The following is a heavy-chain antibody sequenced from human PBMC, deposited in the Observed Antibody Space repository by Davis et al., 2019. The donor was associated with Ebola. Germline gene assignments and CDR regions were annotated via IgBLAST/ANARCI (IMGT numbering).Heavy chain of an antibody. CDR2: IFNSGTA. D-gene: IGHD1-26*01. Sequence: MPSETLSLTCTVSGGPISGYQWAWIRQPPGKGLDYVGHIFNSGTASYNSALKSRVTISLDKSSNQFSLKLNSVTAADTAIYFCARDHMGSLDNWGQGTLVTVSS. V-gene: IGHV4-59*01. J-gene: IGHJ4*02. CDR1: GGPISGYQ. CDR3: ARDHMGSLDN.